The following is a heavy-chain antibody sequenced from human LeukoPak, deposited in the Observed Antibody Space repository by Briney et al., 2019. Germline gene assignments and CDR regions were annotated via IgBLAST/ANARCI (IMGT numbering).Heavy chain of an antibody. V-gene: IGHV4-38-2*01. Sequence: SETLSLTCAVSGYSISSGYYWGWIRQPPGKGLEWIGSIYHSGSTYYNPSLKSRVTISVDTSKNQFSLKLSSVTAADSAVYYCAKSDGSGSYFDYWGQGTLVTVS. CDR2: IYHSGST. CDR1: GYSISSGYY. D-gene: IGHD3-10*01. CDR3: AKSDGSGSYFDY. J-gene: IGHJ4*02.